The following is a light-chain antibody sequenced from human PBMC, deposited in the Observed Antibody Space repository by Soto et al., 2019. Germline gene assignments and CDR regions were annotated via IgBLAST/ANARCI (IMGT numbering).Light chain of an antibody. CDR3: QQRSNWPPPLT. CDR1: QSVSSY. V-gene: IGKV3-11*01. J-gene: IGKJ4*01. CDR2: DAS. Sequence: EIVLPQSPATLSLSPGERATLSCRASQSVSSYLAWYQQKPGQAPRLLIYDASNRATGIPARFSGSGSGTDFTLTISSLEPEDFAVYYCQQRSNWPPPLTFGGGTKVEIK.